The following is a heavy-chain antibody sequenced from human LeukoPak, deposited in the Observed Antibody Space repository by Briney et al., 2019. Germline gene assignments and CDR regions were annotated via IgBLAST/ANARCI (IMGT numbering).Heavy chain of an antibody. V-gene: IGHV1-2*02. Sequence: ASVTVSFTASGYTFTFYYMHWVRQAPGQGLEWMGWINPNSGGTNYAQKFQGRVTMTRDTSISTAYMELSRLRSDDTAVYYCASISRAFDYWGREPWSPSPQ. CDR3: ASISRAFDY. CDR2: INPNSGGT. J-gene: IGHJ4*02. CDR1: GYTFTFYY.